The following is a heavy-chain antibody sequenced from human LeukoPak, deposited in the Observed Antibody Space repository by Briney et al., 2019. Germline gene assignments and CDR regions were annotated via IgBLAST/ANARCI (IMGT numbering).Heavy chain of an antibody. J-gene: IGHJ5*02. Sequence: PGGSLRLSCTASAFNFRTYSMSWVRQPPEKGLEWISAINDDVTYYKDSVKGRFSISRDNSKNTLYLQLNSLRAEDTAIYYCVKEHDLWHEEGNWFGPWGQGTLVTVSS. V-gene: IGHV3-23*01. CDR3: VKEHDLWHEEGNWFGP. CDR1: AFNFRTYS. CDR2: INDDVT. D-gene: IGHD3-3*01.